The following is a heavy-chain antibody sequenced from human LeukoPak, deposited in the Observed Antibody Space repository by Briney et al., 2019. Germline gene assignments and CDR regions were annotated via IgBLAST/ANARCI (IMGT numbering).Heavy chain of an antibody. V-gene: IGHV3-30*03. CDR1: GFTFSDAW. D-gene: IGHD3-3*01. Sequence: GGSLRLSCAASGFTFSDAWMNWVRQAPGKGLEWVAVISTDANRKYYAYSVEGRFTISRDNSKNTLYLQMDSLRPEDTAVYYCARDRAWNYFDSWGQGTLVTVSS. CDR3: ARDRAWNYFDS. CDR2: ISTDANRK. J-gene: IGHJ4*02.